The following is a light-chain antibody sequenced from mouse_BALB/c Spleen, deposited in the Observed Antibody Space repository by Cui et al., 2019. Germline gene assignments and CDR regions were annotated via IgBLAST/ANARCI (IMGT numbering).Light chain of an antibody. CDR3: HQWSSYPWT. J-gene: IGKJ1*01. V-gene: IGKV4-80*01. CDR1: SSVSY. CDR2: STT. Sequence: QLVLTPSPAIMSASLGEAITLTCSGSSSVSYVHWYQQKSGASPKLVIYSTTNLASGIPSRFSGSGSGTFYSLTISGVEAEDAADYYCHQWSSYPWTFGGGTELEIK.